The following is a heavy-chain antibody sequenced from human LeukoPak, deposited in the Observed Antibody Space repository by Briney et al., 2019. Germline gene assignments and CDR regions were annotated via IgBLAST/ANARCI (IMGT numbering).Heavy chain of an antibody. V-gene: IGHV3-11*03. J-gene: IGHJ4*02. Sequence: SGGPLRLSCAASEFTFSHYYMSWIRQVPGKGLEWGSYTSVSSSYTNYADSVKGRFTISRDNANNSLYLQMNSLRAEDTAVYYCTRITVVAGNTYLADYWGQGTLVTVSS. CDR3: TRITVVAGNTYLADY. D-gene: IGHD6-19*01. CDR2: TSVSSSYT. CDR1: EFTFSHYY.